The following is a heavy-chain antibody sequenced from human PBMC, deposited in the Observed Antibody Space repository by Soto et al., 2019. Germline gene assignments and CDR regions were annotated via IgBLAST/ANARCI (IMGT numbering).Heavy chain of an antibody. V-gene: IGHV3-53*01. CDR3: ARESPTMVRGVHFDN. D-gene: IGHD3-10*01. CDR1: GVNVSNNY. J-gene: IGHJ4*02. CDR2: IYAGGST. Sequence: PGGSLRLSYAASGVNVSNNYMNWVRQAPGKGLEWVSVIYAGGSTYYADYVKGRFTISRDNLKNTLYLQMNSLRAEDTAVYYCARESPTMVRGVHFDNWGQGTLVTVSS.